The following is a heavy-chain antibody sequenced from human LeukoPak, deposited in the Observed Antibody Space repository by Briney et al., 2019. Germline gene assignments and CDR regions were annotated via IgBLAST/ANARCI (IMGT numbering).Heavy chain of an antibody. CDR3: ARHPINKYYDYVWGSYLTEGPRYYYYMDV. CDR1: GGSISSSSYY. D-gene: IGHD3-16*02. CDR2: IYYSGST. J-gene: IGHJ6*03. V-gene: IGHV4-39*01. Sequence: SETLSLTCTVSGGSISSSSYYWGWIRQPPGKGLEWIGSIYYSGSTYYNPSLKSRVTISVDTSKNQFSLKLSSVTAADTAVYYCARHPINKYYDYVWGSYLTEGPRYYYYMDVWGKGTTVTISS.